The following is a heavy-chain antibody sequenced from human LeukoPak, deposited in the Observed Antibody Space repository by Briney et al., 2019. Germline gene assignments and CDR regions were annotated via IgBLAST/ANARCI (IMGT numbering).Heavy chain of an antibody. J-gene: IGHJ4*02. CDR1: GGSISGFY. Sequence: SETLSLTCTVSGGSISGFYWSWIRQPPGKGLEWIAYIYHSGSSNYNPSLKSRVTLSVGTSKNEFSLKLTSVTAADTAVYYCARDVGQTTSFWGQGTLVTVSS. D-gene: IGHD4-11*01. CDR2: IYHSGSS. V-gene: IGHV4-59*01. CDR3: ARDVGQTTSF.